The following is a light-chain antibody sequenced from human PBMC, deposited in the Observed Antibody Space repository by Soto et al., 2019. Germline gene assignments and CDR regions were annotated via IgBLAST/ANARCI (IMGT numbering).Light chain of an antibody. Sequence: EIVLTQSPGTLSLSPGDRATLSCRASQSITSNYLAWYQQKPGQAPSLLIFRASSRAPGIPDRFSGSGSGTDFTLTISRLEPEDFAVYCCQQYGSAWTFGQGTKVEIK. CDR3: QQYGSAWT. CDR2: RAS. CDR1: QSITSNY. V-gene: IGKV3-20*01. J-gene: IGKJ1*01.